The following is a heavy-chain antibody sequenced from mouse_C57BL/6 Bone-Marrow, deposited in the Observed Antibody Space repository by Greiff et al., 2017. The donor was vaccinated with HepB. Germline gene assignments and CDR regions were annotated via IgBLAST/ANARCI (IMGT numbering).Heavy chain of an antibody. CDR3: ARSSITTVDWYFDV. CDR2: IDPSDSYT. Sequence: QVQLQQPGAELVMPGASVKLSCKASGYTFTSYWMHWVKQRPGQGLEWIGEIDPSDSYTNYNQKFKGKSTLTVDKSSSTAYMQLISLTSEDSAVYYCARSSITTVDWYFDVWGTGTTVTVSS. J-gene: IGHJ1*03. D-gene: IGHD1-1*01. V-gene: IGHV1-69*01. CDR1: GYTFTSYW.